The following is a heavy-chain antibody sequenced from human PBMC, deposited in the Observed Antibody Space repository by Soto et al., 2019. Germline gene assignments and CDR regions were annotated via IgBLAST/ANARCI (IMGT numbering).Heavy chain of an antibody. CDR1: GFTFSSYA. V-gene: IGHV3-23*01. J-gene: IGHJ6*02. CDR2: ISGSGGST. Sequence: EVQLLESGGGLVQPGGSLRLSCAASGFTFSSYAMSWVRQAPGKGLEWVSAISGSGGSTYYADSVKGRFTISRDNSKNSLYLQMNSLIAEDTAVYYCVKGGNKGGIAAARWGYDYGMDVWGQGTTVTVSS. CDR3: VKGGNKGGIAAARWGYDYGMDV. D-gene: IGHD6-13*01.